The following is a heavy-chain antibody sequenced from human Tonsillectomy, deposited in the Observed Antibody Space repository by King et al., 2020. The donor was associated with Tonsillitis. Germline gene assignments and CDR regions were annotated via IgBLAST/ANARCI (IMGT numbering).Heavy chain of an antibody. CDR1: GFTFHNYA. D-gene: IGHD1-1*01. CDR3: AKDGLERPDCNYYYGMDV. CDR2: ISWKGGKI. V-gene: IGHV3-9*01. J-gene: IGHJ6*02. Sequence: VQLVESGGGLVQPGRSLRLSCAASGFTFHNYAMHWVRQAPGKGLEWVSCISWKGGKIDYADSVKGRFTISRDNAKNSLYLQMNSLRAEDTALYYCAKDGLERPDCNYYYGMDVWGQGTTVTVSS.